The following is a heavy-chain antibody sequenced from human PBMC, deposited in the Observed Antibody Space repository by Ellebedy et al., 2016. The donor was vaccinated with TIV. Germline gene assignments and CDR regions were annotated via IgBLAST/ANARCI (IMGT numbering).Heavy chain of an antibody. CDR2: IIPIVGAA. CDR1: GGTFSRYA. CDR3: ARGIGGNYYFDY. J-gene: IGHJ4*02. V-gene: IGHV1-69*13. Sequence: SVKVSXKASGGTFSRYAISWVRQAPGQGLEWMGAIIPIVGAANYAHKFQGRVTITADQSTSTAYMELRSLRSEDTAVYYCARGIGGNYYFDYWGQGTLVTVSS. D-gene: IGHD3-16*01.